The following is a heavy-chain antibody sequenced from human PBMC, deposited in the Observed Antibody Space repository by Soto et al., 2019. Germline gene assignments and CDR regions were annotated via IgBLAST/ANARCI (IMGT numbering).Heavy chain of an antibody. CDR1: GFTFSNYG. J-gene: IGHJ4*02. V-gene: IGHV3-33*01. CDR3: ARGLHYLFDD. D-gene: IGHD3-10*01. Sequence: PGGSLRLSCAASGFTFSNYGMHWVRQAPGKGLEWVAVIWYDGNNKYYADSVKGRFTISRDNSNNTLYVQMTSLRAEDTAVYYCARGLHYLFDDWGQGTLVTVYS. CDR2: IWYDGNNK.